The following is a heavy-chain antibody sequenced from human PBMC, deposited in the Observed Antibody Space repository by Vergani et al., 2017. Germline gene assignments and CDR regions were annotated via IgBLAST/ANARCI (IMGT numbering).Heavy chain of an antibody. CDR3: AKDWGERWLQLSGDY. CDR1: GFTFSSYA. D-gene: IGHD5-24*01. CDR2: ISGSGGST. J-gene: IGHJ4*02. Sequence: EVQLLESGGGLVQPGGSLRLSCAASGFTFSSYAMSWVRQAPGKGLEWVSAISGSGGSTYYADSVKGRFTTSRDNSKNTLYLQMNSLRAEDTAVYYCAKDWGERWLQLSGDYWGQGTLVTVSS. V-gene: IGHV3-23*01.